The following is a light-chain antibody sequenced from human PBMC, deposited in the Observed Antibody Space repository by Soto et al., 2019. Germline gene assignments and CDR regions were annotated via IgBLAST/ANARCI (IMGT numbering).Light chain of an antibody. V-gene: IGLV2-11*01. CDR3: CSSAGNYILV. J-gene: IGLJ1*01. Sequence: QSALTQPRSVSGSPGQSVAISCTGTSSDVGAYTYVSWYQQHPGKAPKLMIYDVSKRPSGVPDRFSGFKSGDTASLTISGLQAEDEADYYCCSSAGNYILVFGTGTKVTV. CDR2: DVS. CDR1: SSDVGAYTY.